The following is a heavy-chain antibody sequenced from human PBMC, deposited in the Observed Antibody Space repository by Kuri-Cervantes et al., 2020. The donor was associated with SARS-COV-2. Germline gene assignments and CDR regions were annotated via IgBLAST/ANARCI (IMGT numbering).Heavy chain of an antibody. J-gene: IGHJ4*02. Sequence: GGSLRLSCAASGFIVSSNQMTWVRQAPGKGLEWVSSISSSSSYIYYADSVKGRFTISRDNAKNSLYLQMNSLRAEDTAVHYCARDQGGYYGSGSFDYWGQGTLVTVSS. D-gene: IGHD3-10*01. CDR3: ARDQGGYYGSGSFDY. V-gene: IGHV3-21*01. CDR1: GFIVSSNQ. CDR2: ISSSSSYI.